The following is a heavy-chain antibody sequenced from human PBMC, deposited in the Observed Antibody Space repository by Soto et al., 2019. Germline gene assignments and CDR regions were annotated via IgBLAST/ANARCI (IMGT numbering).Heavy chain of an antibody. CDR3: ARGGGSTKVDY. D-gene: IGHD2-2*01. CDR1: GGSITSSGYY. CDR2: TSNSGST. J-gene: IGHJ4*02. Sequence: QVQLQESGPGLVKPLQTLSLTCTVSGGSITSSGYYWSWIRQHPGEGLEWIGFTSNSGSTSYNPSLTSRVTISVDTSSNQFSLNLKSVTAADTAVYYCARGGGSTKVDYWGQGTLVTVSP. V-gene: IGHV4-31*03.